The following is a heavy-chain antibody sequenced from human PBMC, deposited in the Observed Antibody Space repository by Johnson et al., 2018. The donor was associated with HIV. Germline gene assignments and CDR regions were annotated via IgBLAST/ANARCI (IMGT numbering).Heavy chain of an antibody. V-gene: IGHV3-23*04. CDR2: ISGSGGST. Sequence: VQLVESGGGLVKPGGSLRLSCAASGFTFSSYAMSWVRQAPGKGLEWVSAISGSGGSTYYADSVKGRFTISRDNSKNTLYLQMNSLRAEDTAVYYCARDGTMTWALDIWGQGTMVTVSS. D-gene: IGHD1-7*01. CDR1: GFTFSSYA. J-gene: IGHJ3*02. CDR3: ARDGTMTWALDI.